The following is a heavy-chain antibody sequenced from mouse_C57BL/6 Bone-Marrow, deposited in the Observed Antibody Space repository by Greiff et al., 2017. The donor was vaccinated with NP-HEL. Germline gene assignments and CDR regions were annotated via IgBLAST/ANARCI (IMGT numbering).Heavy chain of an antibody. D-gene: IGHD1-1*01. V-gene: IGHV1-81*01. Sequence: VQLQESGAELARPGASVKLSCKASGYTFTSYGISWVKQRTGQGLEWIGEIYPRSGNTYYNEKFKGKATLTAYKSSSTPYMELLSLTSDDSAFYFCARRGRRYLVWFAYWGNGILVSVST. CDR2: IYPRSGNT. CDR1: GYTFTSYG. J-gene: IGHJ3*01. CDR3: ARRGRRYLVWFAY.